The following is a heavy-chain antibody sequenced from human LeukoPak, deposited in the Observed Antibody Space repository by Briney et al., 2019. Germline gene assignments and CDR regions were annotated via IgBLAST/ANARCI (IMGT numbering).Heavy chain of an antibody. CDR3: ARPNWARRYFDY. CDR2: IYPFDSES. J-gene: IGHJ4*02. Sequence: WESLKISCKVSGYSFTNYGIGWVRQMPGKGLEWMGIIYPFDSESRYSPSFQGQVTISADKSITTAYLQWSSLKASDTAMYYCARPNWARRYFDYWGQGTLVTVSS. CDR1: GYSFTNYG. V-gene: IGHV5-51*01. D-gene: IGHD7-27*01.